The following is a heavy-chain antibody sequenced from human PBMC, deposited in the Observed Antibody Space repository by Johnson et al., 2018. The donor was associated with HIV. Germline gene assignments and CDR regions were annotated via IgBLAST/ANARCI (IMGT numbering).Heavy chain of an antibody. CDR3: ARVVPYAFDI. CDR2: IWYDGSNK. CDR1: GFTFSSYG. D-gene: IGHD6-6*01. Sequence: QVQLVESGGGVVQPGRSLRLSCAASGFTFSSYGMHWVRQAPDKGLEWVAVIWYDGSNKYYADSVKGRFTISRDNSKNTLYLQMNSLRAEDTAVYFCARVVPYAFDIWGQGTMVTVSS. V-gene: IGHV3-33*01. J-gene: IGHJ3*02.